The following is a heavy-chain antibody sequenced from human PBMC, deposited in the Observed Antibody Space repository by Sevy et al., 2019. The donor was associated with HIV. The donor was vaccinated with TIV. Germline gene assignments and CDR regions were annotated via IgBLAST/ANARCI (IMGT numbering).Heavy chain of an antibody. J-gene: IGHJ6*02. CDR3: AKERGGSYIPYFYGMDV. CDR2: IGYDGSDK. D-gene: IGHD1-26*01. Sequence: GGSLRLSCIASGFTFRNYGIHWVRQAPGKGLDWVAVIGYDGSDKYYADSVKGRFTISRDNSKNPLFLQMNSLSVEETAVYYCAKERGGSYIPYFYGMDVWGQGTAVTVSS. V-gene: IGHV3-30*18. CDR1: GFTFRNYG.